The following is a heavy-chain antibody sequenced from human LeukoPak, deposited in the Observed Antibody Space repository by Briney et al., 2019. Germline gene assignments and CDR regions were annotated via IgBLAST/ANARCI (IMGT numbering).Heavy chain of an antibody. CDR1: GGTFSSYA. CDR3: ARSSFGGVIADAFDI. CDR2: IIPILGIA. V-gene: IGHV1-69*04. D-gene: IGHD3-16*02. J-gene: IGHJ3*02. Sequence: ASVKVSCKASGGTFSSYAISWVRQAPGQGLEWMGRIIPILGIANYAQKFQGRVTITADKSTSTAYMELSSLRSEDTAVYYCARSSFGGVIADAFDIWGQGTMVTVSS.